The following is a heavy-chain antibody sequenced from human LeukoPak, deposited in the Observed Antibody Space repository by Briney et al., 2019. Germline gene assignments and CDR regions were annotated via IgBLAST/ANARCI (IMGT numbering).Heavy chain of an antibody. CDR3: ARTASSSGYSSSWLYYFDY. Sequence: SETLSLTHTLDCGSVAIGSYCSGWIRPPPGKGLVRIGSIYYSGSTYYHPSLETRVTISVDTSKNQFSLKLSSVTAADAPEYYCARTASSSGYSSSWLYYFDYWGQGTLVTVSS. D-gene: IGHD6-13*01. J-gene: IGHJ4*02. V-gene: IGHV4-39*07. CDR2: IYYSGST. CDR1: CGSVAIGSYC.